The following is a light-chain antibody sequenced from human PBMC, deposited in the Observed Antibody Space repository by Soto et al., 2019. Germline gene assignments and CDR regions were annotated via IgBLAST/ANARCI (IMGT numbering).Light chain of an antibody. J-gene: IGKJ1*01. CDR1: QSVRDSY. CDR3: QQYGSSPGT. Sequence: EIVLTQSPGTLSLSPGETATLSCRASQSVRDSYLAWYQQKPGQAPSLLIYDTSTKATGVPDRLSGSGSGTDFARTISRVEQEDFAIYFGQQYGSSPGTFGQGTKVDI. CDR2: DTS. V-gene: IGKV3-20*01.